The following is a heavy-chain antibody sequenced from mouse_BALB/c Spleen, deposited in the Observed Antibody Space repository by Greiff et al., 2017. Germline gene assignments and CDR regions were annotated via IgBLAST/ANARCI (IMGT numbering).Heavy chain of an antibody. CDR1: GFSLTDYG. V-gene: IGHV2-6-5*01. D-gene: IGHD1-1*01. CDR3: AKHQDGSSPYWYFDV. CDR2: IWGGGST. J-gene: IGHJ1*01. Sequence: QVQLQQSGPGLVAPSQSLSITCTVSGFSLTDYGVSWIRQPPGKGLEWLVVIWGGGSTYYNSALKSRLSISKDNSKSQVFLKMNSLQTDDTAMYYCAKHQDGSSPYWYFDVWGAGTTVTVSS.